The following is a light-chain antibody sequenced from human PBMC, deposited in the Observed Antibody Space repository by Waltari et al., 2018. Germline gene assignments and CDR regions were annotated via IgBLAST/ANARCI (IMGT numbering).Light chain of an antibody. V-gene: IGLV1-47*01. J-gene: IGLJ3*02. Sequence: QSVLTQPPSASGTPGQRLTLSCSGSSPNIGSNYVSWYQQPPGTAPKLLIYRNNQRPSGVPDRFSGSKSGTSASLAISGLRSEDEADYYCAAWDDSLSGLFGGGTKLTVL. CDR2: RNN. CDR1: SPNIGSNY. CDR3: AAWDDSLSGL.